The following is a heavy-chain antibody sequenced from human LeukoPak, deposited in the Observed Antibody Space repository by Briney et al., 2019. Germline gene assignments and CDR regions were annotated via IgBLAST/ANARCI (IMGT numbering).Heavy chain of an antibody. CDR1: GGSFSGYY. CDR3: ARHEYSDLIVDY. CDR2: INHSGST. D-gene: IGHD5-18*01. Sequence: SETLSLTCAVYGGSFSGYYWSWIRQPPGKGLEWIGEINHSGSTNYNPSLKSRVTISVDTSKNHFSLNLRSVTAADTAVYYCARHEYSDLIVDYWSQGTLVTVSS. V-gene: IGHV4-34*01. J-gene: IGHJ4*02.